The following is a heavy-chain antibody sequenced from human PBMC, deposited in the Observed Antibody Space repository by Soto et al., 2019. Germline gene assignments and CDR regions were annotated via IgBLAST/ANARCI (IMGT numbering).Heavy chain of an antibody. V-gene: IGHV4-31*03. CDR1: GDSISSGGYY. CDR2: IYYSGST. Sequence: QVQLQESGPGLVKPSQTLSLTCTVSGDSISSGGYYWSWIRQHPGKGLEWIGYIYYSGSTYYNPSLKSRVIISVDTSKNQFSLKLSSVTAADTAVYYCARCSTVAAILFDYWGQGTLVTVSS. CDR3: ARCSTVAAILFDY. D-gene: IGHD2-15*01. J-gene: IGHJ4*02.